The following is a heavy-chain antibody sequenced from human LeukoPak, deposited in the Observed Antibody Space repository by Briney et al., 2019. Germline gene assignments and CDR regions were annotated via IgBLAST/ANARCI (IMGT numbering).Heavy chain of an antibody. Sequence: GGSLRLSCAAAGFTFSSYSMNWVRQAPGRGLEWVSGFSGSGGTTYYADSVKGRFTISRDNSKNTLYLQMNSLRAEDTAVYYCANGNRCTSPNCLGYYYFYMDVWGKGTTVTVSS. D-gene: IGHD2-8*01. V-gene: IGHV3-23*01. CDR1: GFTFSSYS. J-gene: IGHJ6*03. CDR2: FSGSGGTT. CDR3: ANGNRCTSPNCLGYYYFYMDV.